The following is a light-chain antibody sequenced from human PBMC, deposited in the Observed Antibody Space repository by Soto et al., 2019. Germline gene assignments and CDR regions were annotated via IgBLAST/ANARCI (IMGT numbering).Light chain of an antibody. CDR3: AAWDESLSGHVV. V-gene: IGLV1-44*01. CDR1: PSNIGSNT. Sequence: QSVLTQPPSASGTPGQRVTISCSGSPSNIGSNTVSWYQQFSGSAPRLIMYGDYRRPSGVPDRFSGSKSGTSASLAISGLQSEDESIFYCAAWDESLSGHVVFGGGTKLTVL. CDR2: GDY. J-gene: IGLJ2*01.